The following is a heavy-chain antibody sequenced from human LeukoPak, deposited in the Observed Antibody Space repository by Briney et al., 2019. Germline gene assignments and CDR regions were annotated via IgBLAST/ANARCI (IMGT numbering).Heavy chain of an antibody. CDR2: IYYSGSA. V-gene: IGHV4-59*01. J-gene: IGHJ6*03. CDR3: ARASYYYGSGSSFSYYYYYYMDV. Sequence: SSETLSLTCTVSGGSISSYYWSWIRQPPGKGLEWIGYIYYSGSANYNPSLKSRVTISVDTSKNQFSLKLSSVTAADTAVYYCARASYYYGSGSSFSYYYYYYMDVWGKGTTVTISS. CDR1: GGSISSYY. D-gene: IGHD3-10*01.